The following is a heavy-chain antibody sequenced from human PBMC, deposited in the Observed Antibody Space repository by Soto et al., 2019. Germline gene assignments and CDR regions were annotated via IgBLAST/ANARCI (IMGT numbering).Heavy chain of an antibody. CDR2: IIPIFGTA. CDR3: ASLVVVAAFEYFQH. J-gene: IGHJ1*01. Sequence: QVQLVQSGAEVKKPGSSVKVSCKASGGSFSSYAISWVRQAPGQGLEWMGGIIPIFGTANYAQKFQGRVTITADKSTSTAYMELSSLRSEDTAVYYCASLVVVAAFEYFQHWGQGTLVTVSS. D-gene: IGHD2-15*01. CDR1: GGSFSSYA. V-gene: IGHV1-69*06.